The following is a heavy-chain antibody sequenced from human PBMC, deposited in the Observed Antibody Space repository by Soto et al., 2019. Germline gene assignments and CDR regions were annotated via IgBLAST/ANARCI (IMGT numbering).Heavy chain of an antibody. Sequence: PSETLALTCTVSGDSIRSSSYWGWIRQPPGKGLEWIGYFYYSGSTYYNPSLKSRVTISVNTSKNQFSLKLSSVTAADTAVYYCARSVFPWGEGTLVTXSS. CDR1: GDSIRSSSY. J-gene: IGHJ5*02. V-gene: IGHV4-31*03. CDR3: ARSVFP. CDR2: FYYSGST.